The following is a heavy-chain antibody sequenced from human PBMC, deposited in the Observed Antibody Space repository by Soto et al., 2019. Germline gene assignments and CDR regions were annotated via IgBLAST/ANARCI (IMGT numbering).Heavy chain of an antibody. V-gene: IGHV4-59*01. Sequence: PSETLSLTCAVSGGSISSYYWSWIRQPPGKGLELTGYVFYSGSTSYSPSLKSRVTISLDTSKNRFSLKLNSVTAADTAVYYCVRAGSGYSFDYWGQGTLVTVSS. CDR1: GGSISSYY. CDR2: VFYSGST. D-gene: IGHD3-9*01. J-gene: IGHJ4*02. CDR3: VRAGSGYSFDY.